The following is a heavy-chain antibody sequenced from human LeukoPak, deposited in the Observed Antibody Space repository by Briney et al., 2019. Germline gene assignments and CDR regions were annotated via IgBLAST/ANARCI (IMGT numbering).Heavy chain of an antibody. CDR2: FHNSGTS. Sequence: SETLSLTCTVSDDSISDYYRGWIRQPPGKGLEWIGYFHNSGTSTYNPSLKSRVTISADTSKKQFSLKLNSVTAADTAMYYCARHVTVTYDAFDLWGQGTMVTVSS. CDR1: DDSISDYY. D-gene: IGHD4-11*01. CDR3: ARHVTVTYDAFDL. V-gene: IGHV4-59*08. J-gene: IGHJ3*01.